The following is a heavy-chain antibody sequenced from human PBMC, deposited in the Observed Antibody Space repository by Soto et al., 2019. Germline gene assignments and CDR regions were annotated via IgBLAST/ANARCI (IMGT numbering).Heavy chain of an antibody. Sequence: PWGSLRLSCAASGFTFDDYTMHWVRQTPGKGLEWVSLISWDGDSAYYADSVRGRFTISRDNSKNSLFLQMNNVRAEDAALYFCAKGTRGNSPELDFWGQGTLVTVSS. CDR3: AKGTRGNSPELDF. V-gene: IGHV3-43*01. CDR1: GFTFDDYT. J-gene: IGHJ4*02. D-gene: IGHD1-1*01. CDR2: ISWDGDSA.